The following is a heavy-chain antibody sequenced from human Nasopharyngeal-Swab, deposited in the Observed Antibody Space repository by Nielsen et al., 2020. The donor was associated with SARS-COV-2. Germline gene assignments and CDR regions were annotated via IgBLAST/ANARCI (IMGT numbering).Heavy chain of an antibody. V-gene: IGHV3-49*04. CDR3: TRADFWSGYCDY. CDR1: GFTFGDYA. Sequence: GESLKISCTASGFTFGDYAMSWVRQAPGKGLERVGFIRSKAYGGTTEYAASVKGRFTISRDDSKSIAYLQMNSLKTEDTAVYYCTRADFWSGYCDYWGQGTLVTVSS. CDR2: IRSKAYGGTT. D-gene: IGHD3-3*01. J-gene: IGHJ4*02.